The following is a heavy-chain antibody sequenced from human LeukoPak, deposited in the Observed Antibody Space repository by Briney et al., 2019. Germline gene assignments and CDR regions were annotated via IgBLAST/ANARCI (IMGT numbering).Heavy chain of an antibody. Sequence: ASVKVSCKVSGYTLTELSMHWVRQAPGKGLEWMGGFDPEDGETIYAQKFQGRVTMTEDTSTDTAYMELSSLRSEDTAVYYCATPGYSSDWYVYWGQGTLVTVSS. CDR1: GYTLTELS. J-gene: IGHJ4*02. D-gene: IGHD6-19*01. CDR2: FDPEDGET. V-gene: IGHV1-24*01. CDR3: ATPGYSSDWYVY.